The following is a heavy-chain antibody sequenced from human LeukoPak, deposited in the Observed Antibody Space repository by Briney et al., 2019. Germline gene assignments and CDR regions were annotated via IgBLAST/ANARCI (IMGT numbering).Heavy chain of an antibody. J-gene: IGHJ4*02. CDR3: ARGGDYGDLRYFDY. CDR2: IYYRGST. Sequence: PSETLSLACTVSGGSINNYYWSWIRQPPGKGLEWIGYIYYRGSTNYNPSLKSRVTFSVDTSKNQFSLKLNSVTAADTAVYYCARGGDYGDLRYFDYWGQGTLVTVSS. V-gene: IGHV4-59*01. CDR1: GGSINNYY. D-gene: IGHD4-17*01.